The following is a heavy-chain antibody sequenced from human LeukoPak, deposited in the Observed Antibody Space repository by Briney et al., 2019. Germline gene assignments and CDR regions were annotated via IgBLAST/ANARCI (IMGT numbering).Heavy chain of an antibody. Sequence: GESLKISCKGSGYSFTSYWIGWVRQMPGKGLEWMGIIYPGDSDTKYSPSFQGQVTISADKSISTAYLQWSSVQASDTAIYYCAKGYSSTFEAFDIWGQGTMVTVSS. CDR2: IYPGDSDT. V-gene: IGHV5-51*01. J-gene: IGHJ3*02. CDR3: AKGYSSTFEAFDI. CDR1: GYSFTSYW. D-gene: IGHD6-19*01.